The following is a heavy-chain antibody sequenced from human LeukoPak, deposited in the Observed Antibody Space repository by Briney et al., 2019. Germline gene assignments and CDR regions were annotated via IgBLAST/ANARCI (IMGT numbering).Heavy chain of an antibody. D-gene: IGHD3-3*01. J-gene: IGHJ4*02. CDR1: GDSISSGNYY. V-gene: IGHV4-30-4*01. CDR2: IYYRGST. CDR3: AREFWSGSYSDK. Sequence: SETLSLTCTVSGDSISSGNYYWTWIRQPPGKGLEWIGYIYYRGSTFYNPSLKSRVTISVDTSKNELSLKLSSVTAADTAVYYCAREFWSGSYSDKWGQGTLVTVSS.